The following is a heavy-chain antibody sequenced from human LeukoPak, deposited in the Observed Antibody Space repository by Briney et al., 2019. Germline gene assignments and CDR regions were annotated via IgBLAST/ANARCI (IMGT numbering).Heavy chain of an antibody. CDR1: GFTFSSYG. CDR2: IRYDGSNK. CDR3: AKDLGGARQYFDY. Sequence: GGSLRLSCAASGFTFSSYGMHWVRQAPGKGLEWVAFIRYDGSNKYYADSVKGRFTISRDNSKNTLYLQMNSLRAEDTAVYYCAKDLGGARQYFDYWGQGTLVTVSS. V-gene: IGHV3-30*02. D-gene: IGHD3-16*01. J-gene: IGHJ4*02.